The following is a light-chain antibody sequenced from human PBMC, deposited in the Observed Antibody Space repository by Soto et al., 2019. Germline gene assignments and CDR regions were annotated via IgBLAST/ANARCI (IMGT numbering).Light chain of an antibody. V-gene: IGKV1-39*01. CDR2: GAS. J-gene: IGKJ4*01. CDR1: QRISTS. CDR3: QQSYSMPLT. Sequence: DIQMTQSPSSLSAAVGDRVAITCRASQRISTSLNWYQQRPGKSPELLIYGASDLQSGAPSRFSGLASGTHFTLIISNLQPEDVATYYCQQSYSMPLTFGGGTKVEIK.